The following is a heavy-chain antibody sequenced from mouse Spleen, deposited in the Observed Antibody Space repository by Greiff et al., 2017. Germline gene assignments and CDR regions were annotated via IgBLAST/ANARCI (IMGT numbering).Heavy chain of an antibody. CDR3: ARDDYDVYYAMDY. J-gene: IGHJ4*01. D-gene: IGHD2-4*01. CDR1: GYTFTDYN. Sequence: EVQLQQSGPELVKPGASVKMSCKASGYTFTDYNMHWVKQSHGKSLEWIGYINPNNGGTSYNQKFKGKATLTVNKSSSTAYMELRSLTSEDSAVYYCARDDYDVYYAMDYWGQGTSVTVSS. CDR2: INPNNGGT. V-gene: IGHV1-22*01.